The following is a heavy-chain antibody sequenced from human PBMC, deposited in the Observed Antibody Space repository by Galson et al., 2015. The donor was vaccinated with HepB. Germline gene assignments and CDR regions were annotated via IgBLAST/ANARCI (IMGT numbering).Heavy chain of an antibody. D-gene: IGHD3-22*01. CDR2: ISSSSSYI. Sequence: SLRLSCAASGFTFSSYSMNWVRQAPGKGLEWVSSISSSSSYIYYADSVKGRFTISRDNAKNSLYLQMNSLRAEDTAVYYCARVRRAHDSSGYFYYYYYGMDVWGQGTTVTVSS. CDR1: GFTFSSYS. V-gene: IGHV3-21*01. CDR3: ARVRRAHDSSGYFYYYYYGMDV. J-gene: IGHJ6*02.